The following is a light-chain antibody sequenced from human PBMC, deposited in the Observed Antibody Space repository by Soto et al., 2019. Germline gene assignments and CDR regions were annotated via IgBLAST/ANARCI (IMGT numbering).Light chain of an antibody. J-gene: IGKJ4*01. CDR2: GAF. Sequence: EIVLTQSPATLSQSPVERATLSSSSSLDVGSDLAWYQQKPGQPPRLLIYGAFTRATGVPPRFSGAGSGTDFTLTISSLQSDDFAIYYCQQYRKWPPLTFGGGTKVDIK. V-gene: IGKV3-15*01. CDR3: QQYRKWPPLT. CDR1: LDVGSD.